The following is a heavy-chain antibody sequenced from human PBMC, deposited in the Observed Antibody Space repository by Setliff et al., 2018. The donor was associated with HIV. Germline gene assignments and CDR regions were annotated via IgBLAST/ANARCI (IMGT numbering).Heavy chain of an antibody. CDR1: GYTFTSYG. J-gene: IGHJ2*01. Sequence: ASVKVSCKASGYTFTSYGMNWVRQAPGQGLEWMGWINTNTGNPTYAQGFTGRFVFSLDTSVSTTYLQISSLKAEDTAVYYCARYGSDWFFDLWGRGTLVTVSS. CDR3: ARYGSDWFFDL. CDR2: INTNTGNP. V-gene: IGHV7-4-1*02. D-gene: IGHD4-17*01.